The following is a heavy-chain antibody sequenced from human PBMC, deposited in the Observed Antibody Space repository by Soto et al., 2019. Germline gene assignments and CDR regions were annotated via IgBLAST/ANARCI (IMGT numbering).Heavy chain of an antibody. Sequence: QVQLQESGPGLVKPSETLSLTCTVSGGSVNNISDYWSWVRQPAGKGLEWIGYIYYSGSADYNPSLGSRVTISLDTSKNQFSLKLSSVTTADTAVYYCARGVGFGYYYYHMDLWGQGTTVTVSS. CDR3: ARGVGFGYYYYHMDL. V-gene: IGHV4-61*01. CDR2: IYYSGSA. D-gene: IGHD3-10*01. J-gene: IGHJ6*02. CDR1: GGSVNNISDY.